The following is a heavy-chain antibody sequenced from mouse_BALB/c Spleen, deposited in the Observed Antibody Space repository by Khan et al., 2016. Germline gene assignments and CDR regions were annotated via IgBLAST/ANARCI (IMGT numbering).Heavy chain of an antibody. D-gene: IGHD1-1*01. J-gene: IGHJ1*01. CDR2: INTYSGES. V-gene: IGHV9-3-1*01. Sequence: QIQLVQSGPELKRPGKTVKISCKASGYTFTNYGINWVKQAPGKGLKWMGWINTYSGESTYADDFKGRFAFSLETSANTAYLQINNLKNEDTATYFGARYRDYYGSSRYFGGWGAGTTVTVSS. CDR3: ARYRDYYGSSRYFGG. CDR1: GYTFTNYG.